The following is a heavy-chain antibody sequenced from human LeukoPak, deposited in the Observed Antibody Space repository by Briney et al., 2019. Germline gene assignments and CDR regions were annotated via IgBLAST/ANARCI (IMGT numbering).Heavy chain of an antibody. CDR2: INPSGGST. V-gene: IGHV1-46*01. Sequence: GASVKVSCKASGYTFTSYYMHRVRQAPGQGLEWMGIINPSGGSTSYAQKFQGRVTMTRDTSTSTVYMELSSLRSEDTAVYYCARGSLEWLLYLHYFDYWGQGTLVTVSS. D-gene: IGHD3-3*01. J-gene: IGHJ4*02. CDR3: ARGSLEWLLYLHYFDY. CDR1: GYTFTSYY.